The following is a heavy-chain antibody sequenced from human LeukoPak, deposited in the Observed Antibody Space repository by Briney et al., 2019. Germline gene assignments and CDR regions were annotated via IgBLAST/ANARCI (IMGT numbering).Heavy chain of an antibody. J-gene: IGHJ6*03. D-gene: IGHD4/OR15-4a*01. CDR1: GFTFSSYG. V-gene: IGHV3-30*02. Sequence: GGSLRLSCAASGFTFSSYGIHWVRQAPGKGLEWVAFIRYDGSDKYYADSVKGRFTISRDNSKNTLYLQMNSLRAEDTALYYCARKGMALHYYYYYYMDVWGKGTTVTVSS. CDR3: ARKGMALHYYYYYYMDV. CDR2: IRYDGSDK.